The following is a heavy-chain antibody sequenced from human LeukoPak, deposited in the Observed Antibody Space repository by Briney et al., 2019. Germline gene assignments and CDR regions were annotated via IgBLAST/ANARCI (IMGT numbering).Heavy chain of an antibody. CDR1: GFTFSNYA. CDR3: AKAARVIAVEIDY. V-gene: IGHV3-23*01. Sequence: GGSLRLSCAASGFTFSNYAMSWVRQAPGRGLEWVLGISVSGVSTNYADSVKGRFTISRDNSKNTLYLQMNSLRAEDTAVYYCAKAARVIAVEIDYWGQGTLVTVSS. J-gene: IGHJ4*02. CDR2: ISVSGVST. D-gene: IGHD6-19*01.